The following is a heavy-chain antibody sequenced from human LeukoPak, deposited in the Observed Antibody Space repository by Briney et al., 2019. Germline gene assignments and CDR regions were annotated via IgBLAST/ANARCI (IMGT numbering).Heavy chain of an antibody. CDR2: IYYSGST. J-gene: IGHJ4*02. CDR1: GGSISSYY. V-gene: IGHV4-59*08. D-gene: IGHD5-18*01. CDR3: ASGSPLFFTAIDY. Sequence: SETLSLTCTVSGGSISSYYWSWIRQPSGKGLEWIGYIYYSGSTNYNPSLKSRVTISVDTSKNQFSLKLSSVTAADTAVYYCASGSPLFFTAIDYWGQGTLVTVSS.